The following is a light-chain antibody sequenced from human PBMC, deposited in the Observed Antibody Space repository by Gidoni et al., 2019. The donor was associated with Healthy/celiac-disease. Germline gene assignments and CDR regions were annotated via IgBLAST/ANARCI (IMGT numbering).Light chain of an antibody. V-gene: IGKV3-20*01. J-gene: IGKJ1*01. CDR1: QSLSRNY. CDR2: GAS. CDR3: QQYDSSPWT. Sequence: EFVLTQSPGTLSLSPGERATLSCRASQSLSRNYLAWYQQKPGQAPRLLIYGASYRATGIPDRFSGSGSGTDFTLTISRLEPEDFAVYYCQQYDSSPWTFXQXTKVEIK.